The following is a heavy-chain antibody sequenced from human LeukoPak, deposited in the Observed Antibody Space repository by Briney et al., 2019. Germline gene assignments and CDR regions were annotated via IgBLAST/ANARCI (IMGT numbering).Heavy chain of an antibody. Sequence: PGGSLRLSCAASGFTLSTYTFNWVRQAPGKGLEWLSYISSGGITIFYADSVKGRFTISRVNAKNSLYLHMNRLKAEETAVYYCARDFDYGDYIDFWGQGTLVTVSS. J-gene: IGHJ4*02. D-gene: IGHD4-17*01. V-gene: IGHV3-48*04. CDR2: ISSGGITI. CDR1: GFTLSTYT. CDR3: ARDFDYGDYIDF.